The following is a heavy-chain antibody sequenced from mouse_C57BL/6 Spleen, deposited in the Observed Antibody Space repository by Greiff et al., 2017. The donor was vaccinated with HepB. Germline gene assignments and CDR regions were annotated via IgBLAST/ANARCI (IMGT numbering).Heavy chain of an antibody. CDR2: IDPETGGT. CDR3: TRKDYYGSSYAMDY. CDR1: GYTFTDYE. D-gene: IGHD1-1*01. Sequence: QVQLQQSGAELVRPGASVTLSCKASGYTFTDYEMHWVKQTPVHGLEWIGAIDPETGGTAYNQKFKGKAILTADKSSSTAYMELRSLTSEASAVYYCTRKDYYGSSYAMDYWGQGTSVTVSS. J-gene: IGHJ4*01. V-gene: IGHV1-15*01.